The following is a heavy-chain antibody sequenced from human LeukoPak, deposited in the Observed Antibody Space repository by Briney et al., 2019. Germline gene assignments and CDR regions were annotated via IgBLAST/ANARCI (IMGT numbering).Heavy chain of an antibody. CDR1: GFTFSSYG. CDR3: AKSRWPTVTSYYFDY. D-gene: IGHD4-17*01. Sequence: PGGSLRLSCAASGFTFSSYGMHWVRQAPGKGLEWVAVISYDGSNKYYADSVKGRFTISRDNSNNTLYLQMDSLIAEDTAVYYCAKSRWPTVTSYYFDYWGQGTLVTVSS. V-gene: IGHV3-30*18. J-gene: IGHJ4*02. CDR2: ISYDGSNK.